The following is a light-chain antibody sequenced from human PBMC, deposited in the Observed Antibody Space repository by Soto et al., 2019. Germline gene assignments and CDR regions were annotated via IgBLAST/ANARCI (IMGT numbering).Light chain of an antibody. J-gene: IGLJ2*01. CDR1: NIGSKS. CDR2: XXX. Sequence: SYELTQPPSVSVAPGKTARITCGGNNIGSKSVHWYQQKPGQAXVXVIYXXXXRXXXXPERXSXXXXXXXXXXXIXRVEAADEADYYCQVWDSSSDHLVVFGGGTKLTVL. CDR3: QVWDSSSDHLVV. V-gene: IGLV3-21*04.